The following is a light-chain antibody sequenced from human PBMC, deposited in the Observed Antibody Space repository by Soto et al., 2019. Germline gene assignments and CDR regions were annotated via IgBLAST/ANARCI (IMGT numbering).Light chain of an antibody. Sequence: QSALTQPASVSGSPGQSITISCTGTSSDVGAYTFVSWYQQHPAKVPTLMIFDVSRRPSGVSDRFSGSKSGNTAALTISGLQPEDEADYYCSSYTSSSTHVFGRGTKRTVL. V-gene: IGLV2-14*03. CDR1: SSDVGAYTF. CDR3: SSYTSSSTHV. CDR2: DVS. J-gene: IGLJ1*01.